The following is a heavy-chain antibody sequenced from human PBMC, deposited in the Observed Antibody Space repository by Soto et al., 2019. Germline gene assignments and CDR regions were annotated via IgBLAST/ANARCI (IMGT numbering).Heavy chain of an antibody. D-gene: IGHD5-18*01. V-gene: IGHV3-30*18. CDR2: ISYDGSNK. CDR3: AKDFASVYSPTGY. Sequence: QVQLVESGGGVVQPGRSLRLSCAASGFTFSSYGMNWVRQAPGKGLEWVAVISYDGSNKYYADSVKGRFTISRDNSKNTLYLQMNSLRAEDTAVYYCAKDFASVYSPTGYWGQGTLVTVSS. J-gene: IGHJ4*02. CDR1: GFTFSSYG.